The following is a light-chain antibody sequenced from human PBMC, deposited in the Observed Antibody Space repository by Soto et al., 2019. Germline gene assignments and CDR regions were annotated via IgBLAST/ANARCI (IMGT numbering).Light chain of an antibody. V-gene: IGKV1-8*01. J-gene: IGKJ3*01. CDR2: AAS. CDR3: QQYYSYPGT. Sequence: AIRMTQSPSSLSASTGDRVTITCRASQGISSYLAWYQQKPGKAPKLLIYAASTLQSGVPSRFSGSGSGTDFTLTISCLQSEDFPTYYCQQYYSYPGTFGPGTKVDIK. CDR1: QGISSY.